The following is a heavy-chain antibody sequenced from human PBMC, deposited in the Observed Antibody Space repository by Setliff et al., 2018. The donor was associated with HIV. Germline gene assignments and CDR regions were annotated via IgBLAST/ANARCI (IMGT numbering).Heavy chain of an antibody. CDR3: ARDWAAPYYYGMDV. J-gene: IGHJ6*02. D-gene: IGHD3-16*01. CDR2: IYTSGST. V-gene: IGHV4-61*02. Sequence: SETLSLTCSVSGDSISSGASYWSWIRQPAGKGLEWIGRIYTSGSTNYSPSLKSRVSMSVDTSKNQFSLKLNSVTAADTAVYYCARDWAAPYYYGMDVWGQGTTVTVSS. CDR1: GDSISSGASY.